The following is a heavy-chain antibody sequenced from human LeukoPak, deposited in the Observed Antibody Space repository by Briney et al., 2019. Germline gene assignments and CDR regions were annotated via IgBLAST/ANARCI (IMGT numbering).Heavy chain of an antibody. CDR1: GGTFSSYA. CDR2: IIPIFGTA. V-gene: IGHV1-69*05. CDR3: AREPRRGQDAFDI. J-gene: IGHJ3*02. D-gene: IGHD5-24*01. Sequence: GSSVKVSCKASGGTFSSYAISWVRQAPGQGLEWMGGIIPIFGTANYAQKFQGRVTITTDESTSTAYMELSSLRSEDTAVYYCAREPRRGQDAFDIWGQGTMVTVSS.